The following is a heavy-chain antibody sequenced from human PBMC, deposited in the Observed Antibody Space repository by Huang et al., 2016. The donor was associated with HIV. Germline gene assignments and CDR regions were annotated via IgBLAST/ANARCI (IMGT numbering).Heavy chain of an antibody. J-gene: IGHJ3*02. CDR2: IYPGDSDT. V-gene: IGHV5-51*01. D-gene: IGHD2-2*01. CDR3: ARQGVGDFVVEPTGLGAFDI. CDR1: GYTFNGYG. Sequence: EVQLVQSGAVVNKPGESLKISCKGSGYTFNGYGLGWVRQMPGKGLEWMGIIYPGDSDTTSSPSFQGQVTIAADKAISNAYLQWSGLKASDTAMYYCARQGVGDFVVEPTGLGAFDIWGQGTMVTVSS.